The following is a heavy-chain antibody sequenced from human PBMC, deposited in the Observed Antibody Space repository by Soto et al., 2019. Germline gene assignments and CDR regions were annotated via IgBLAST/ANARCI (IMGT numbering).Heavy chain of an antibody. V-gene: IGHV1-69*12. D-gene: IGHD4-17*01. CDR1: GGTFSSYA. J-gene: IGHJ5*02. Sequence: QVQLVQSGAEVKKPGSSVKVSCKASGGTFSSYAISWVRQAPGQGLEWMGGIIPIFGTANYAQKFQGRVTVTADESTSTAYMELSSRRSEDTAVYYCALVYGDYDGGWFDPWGQGTLVTVSS. CDR3: ALVYGDYDGGWFDP. CDR2: IIPIFGTA.